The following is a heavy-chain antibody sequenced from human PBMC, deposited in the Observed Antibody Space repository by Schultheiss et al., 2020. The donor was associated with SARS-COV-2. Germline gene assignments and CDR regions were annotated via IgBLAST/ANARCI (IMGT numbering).Heavy chain of an antibody. CDR1: GFTFSSYA. J-gene: IGHJ4*02. V-gene: IGHV3-23*01. CDR3: ARDTISWRGRWEINY. Sequence: GGSLRLSCAASGFTFSSYAMSWVRQAPGKGLEWVSAISGSGGSTYYADSVKGRFTISRENAKNSLYLQMNSLRTEDTAVYYCARDTISWRGRWEINYWGQGTLVTVSS. CDR2: ISGSGGST. D-gene: IGHD1-26*01.